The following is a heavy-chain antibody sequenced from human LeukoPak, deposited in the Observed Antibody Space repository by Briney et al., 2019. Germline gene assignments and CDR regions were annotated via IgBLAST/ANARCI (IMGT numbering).Heavy chain of an antibody. V-gene: IGHV1-69*05. J-gene: IGHJ6*03. CDR3: ARVGRSRGSLPNSYYYMDV. CDR1: GDIFNGYS. D-gene: IGHD1-26*01. Sequence: GASVKVSCKASGDIFNGYSISWVRQAPGQGLEWMGGIIPMFGSANYAQTFQGRVTITTDQSTSTAYMELSSLSSEDTAVYYCARVGRSRGSLPNSYYYMDVWGKGTTVTVSS. CDR2: IIPMFGSA.